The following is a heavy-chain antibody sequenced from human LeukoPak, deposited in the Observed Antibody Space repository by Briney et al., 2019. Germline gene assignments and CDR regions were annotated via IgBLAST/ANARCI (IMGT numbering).Heavy chain of an antibody. CDR1: GGSFSGYY. D-gene: IGHD6-19*01. V-gene: IGHV4-34*01. CDR3: ARASDGIAVAGHFYFDY. Sequence: SETLSLTCAVYGGSFSGYYWSWIRQPPGKGLEWIGEINHSGSTNYNPSLKSRVTISVDTSKNQFSLKLSSVTAADTAVYYCARASDGIAVAGHFYFDYWGQGTLVTVSS. CDR2: INHSGST. J-gene: IGHJ4*02.